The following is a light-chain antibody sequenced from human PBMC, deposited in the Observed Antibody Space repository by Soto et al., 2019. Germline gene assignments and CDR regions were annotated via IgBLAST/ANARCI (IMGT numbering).Light chain of an antibody. V-gene: IGKV3-15*01. J-gene: IGKJ4*01. Sequence: IVMTQSPATLSVSPGERATLSGRASQNVGTYLAWYQQKPGQAPRLVIYGASTRAAGIPARFSGSGSGTEFTLAISSLQSEDFAVYYCQQHNAWPLTFGGGTKVEIK. CDR2: GAS. CDR3: QQHNAWPLT. CDR1: QNVGTY.